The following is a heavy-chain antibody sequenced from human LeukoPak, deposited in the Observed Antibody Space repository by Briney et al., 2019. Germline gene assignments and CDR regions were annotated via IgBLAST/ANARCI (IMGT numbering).Heavy chain of an antibody. CDR3: ARGGTYYPCIDY. V-gene: IGHV1-18*01. J-gene: IGHJ4*01. Sequence: ASVRVSCKASGYTVSTTYINWVRQAPGQGLEWMGRISAYNGKTSYAQKSQGRVTMTTDSSTTTAYMDLASLRSDDTAVYYCARGGTYYPCIDYWGQGTLVTVSS. CDR1: GYTVSTTY. CDR2: ISAYNGKT. D-gene: IGHD1-26*01.